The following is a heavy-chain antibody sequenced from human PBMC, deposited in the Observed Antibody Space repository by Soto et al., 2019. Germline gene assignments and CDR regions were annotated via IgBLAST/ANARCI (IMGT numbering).Heavy chain of an antibody. V-gene: IGHV3-30*18. Sequence: QVQLVESGGGVVQPGKSLRLSCAASGFTFSSYGMHWVRQAPGKGLEWVGLISKDGIKKFYANSVRGGFTISRDNSKNTLFLQMNSLRAEDTALYYCAKDIEEVVYYYGMDVWGQGTTVTVSS. CDR1: GFTFSSYG. J-gene: IGHJ6*02. CDR3: AKDIEEVVYYYGMDV. D-gene: IGHD1-26*01. CDR2: ISKDGIKK.